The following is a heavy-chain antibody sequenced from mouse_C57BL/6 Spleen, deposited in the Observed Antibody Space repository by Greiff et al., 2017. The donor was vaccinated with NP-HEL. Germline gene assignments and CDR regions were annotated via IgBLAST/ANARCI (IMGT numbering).Heavy chain of an antibody. CDR2: SRNKANDYTT. J-gene: IGHJ3*01. D-gene: IGHD2-3*01. CDR1: GFTFSDFY. CDR3: ARVAYDGYPLAY. Sequence: EVKLVESGGGLVQSGRSLRLSCATSGFTFSDFYMEWVRQAPGKGLEWIAASRNKANDYTTEYSASVKGRFIVSRDTSQSILYLQMNALRAEDTASYYCARVAYDGYPLAYWGQRTLVTVSA. V-gene: IGHV7-1*01.